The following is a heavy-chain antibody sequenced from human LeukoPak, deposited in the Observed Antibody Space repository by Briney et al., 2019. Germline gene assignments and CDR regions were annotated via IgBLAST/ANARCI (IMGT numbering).Heavy chain of an antibody. D-gene: IGHD5-18*01. CDR1: GFILSNAW. CDR2: IKQDGSEK. Sequence: GGSLRLSCAASGFILSNAWMSWVRQAPGKGLEWVANIKQDGSEKYYVDSVKGRFTISRDNAKNSLYLQMNSLRAEDTAVYYCARGGPLLTAMVQTWGQGTLVTVSS. CDR3: ARGGPLLTAMVQT. J-gene: IGHJ5*02. V-gene: IGHV3-7*01.